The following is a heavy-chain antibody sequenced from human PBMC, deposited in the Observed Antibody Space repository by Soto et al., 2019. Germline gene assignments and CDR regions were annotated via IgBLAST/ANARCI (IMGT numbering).Heavy chain of an antibody. CDR1: GGSIDSSNFY. Sequence: SETLSLTCSVSGGSIDSSNFYWGWIRQPPGEGLEWIGSTYYRANTYYNSSIKSRVTISVDTSKNQFSLKLNSVTAADTAVYYCARHGALAPLYDWGQGTLVTVSS. CDR2: TYYRANT. D-gene: IGHD3-16*01. CDR3: ARHGALAPLYD. V-gene: IGHV4-39*01. J-gene: IGHJ4*02.